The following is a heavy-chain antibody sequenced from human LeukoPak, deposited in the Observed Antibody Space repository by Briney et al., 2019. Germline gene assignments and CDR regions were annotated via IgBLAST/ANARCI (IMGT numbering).Heavy chain of an antibody. CDR2: IYPGDSDT. CDR1: GYSFTSYW. Sequence: GGSPRHSCKGSGYSFTSYWIGWVRQMPGKGLEWMGIIYPGDSDTRYSPSFQGQVTISADKSISTAYLQWSSLKASDTAMYYCARREDAYSGSTDYWGQGTLVTVSS. J-gene: IGHJ4*02. V-gene: IGHV5-51*01. CDR3: ARREDAYSGSTDY. D-gene: IGHD5-12*01.